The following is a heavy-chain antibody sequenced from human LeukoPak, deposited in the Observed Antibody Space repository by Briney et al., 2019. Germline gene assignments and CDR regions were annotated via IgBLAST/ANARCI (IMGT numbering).Heavy chain of an antibody. V-gene: IGHV1-18*01. D-gene: IGHD6-6*01. CDR1: GYTFTSYG. Sequence: VASVKVSCKASGYTFTSYGISWVRQAPGQGLEWVGWISPYNGNTNYAQKVQGRVSMTTDTSTSTAYMELRSLRSDDTAVYYCARGSSSSYYYYGMDVWGQGTTVTVSS. J-gene: IGHJ6*02. CDR2: ISPYNGNT. CDR3: ARGSSSSYYYYGMDV.